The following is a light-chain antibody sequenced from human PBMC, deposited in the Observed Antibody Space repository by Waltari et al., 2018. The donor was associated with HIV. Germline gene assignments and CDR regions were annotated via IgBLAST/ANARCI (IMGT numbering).Light chain of an antibody. CDR2: DVS. Sequence: QSALTQPASVSGSPGQSITISCTGTRSDIGDYNFVAWYQQHPDSAPKLIIYDVSDRPAGVSIPFSGSKSGTTASLTISGLQAEDEADYYCSSFSLTSTLVFGTGTKVTVL. J-gene: IGLJ1*01. V-gene: IGLV2-14*03. CDR3: SSFSLTSTLV. CDR1: RSDIGDYNF.